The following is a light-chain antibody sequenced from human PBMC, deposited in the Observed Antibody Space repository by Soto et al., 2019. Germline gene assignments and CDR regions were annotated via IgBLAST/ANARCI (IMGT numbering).Light chain of an antibody. CDR1: QSLLYSNGYNY. J-gene: IGKJ5*01. CDR2: LGS. V-gene: IGKV2-28*01. Sequence: IVMTQSPLSLPVTPGEPASISCRSSQSLLYSNGYNYLDWYLQRPGQSPQLLIYLGSNRAPGVPDRFSGSGSGTDFTLKISRXXXXXXXVYYCMQGLQDLTFGQGTRLEIQ. CDR3: MQGLQDLT.